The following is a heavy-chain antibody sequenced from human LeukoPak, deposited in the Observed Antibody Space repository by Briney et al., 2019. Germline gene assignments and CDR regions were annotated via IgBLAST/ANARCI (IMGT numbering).Heavy chain of an antibody. CDR3: AKEEEAYCGGDCYPTAGY. CDR2: IWYDGSNK. V-gene: IGHV3-33*06. CDR1: GFTFSSYG. J-gene: IGHJ4*02. Sequence: PGGSLRLSCAASGFTFSSYGMHWVRQAPGKGLEWVAVIWYDGSNKYYADSVKGRFTISRDNSKNTLYLQMNSLTAEDTAVYYCAKEEEAYCGGDCYPTAGYWGQGTLVTVSS. D-gene: IGHD2-21*02.